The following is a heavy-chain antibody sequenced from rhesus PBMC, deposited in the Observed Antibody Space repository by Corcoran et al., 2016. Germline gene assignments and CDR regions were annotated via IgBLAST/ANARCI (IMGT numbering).Heavy chain of an antibody. J-gene: IGHJ4*01. CDR2: ITPNNGNT. CDR1: GNTFTSYD. CDR3: AREYCSGIYCYGLDY. V-gene: IGHV1-200*01. Sequence: QVQLVQSGAEVKKPGTSVQRSCKTSGNTFTSYDKNWVRQAPGQVLEWMGWITPNNGNTGYAQKFQGRVTMTRDTSTSTAYMELNSLRSEDTAVYYCAREYCSGIYCYGLDYWGQGVLVTVSS. D-gene: IGHD2-27*01.